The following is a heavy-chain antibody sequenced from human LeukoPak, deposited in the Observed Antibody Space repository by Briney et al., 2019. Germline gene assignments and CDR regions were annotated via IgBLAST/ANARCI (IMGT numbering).Heavy chain of an antibody. D-gene: IGHD2-2*01. Sequence: GGSLRLSCAASGFTFSSYEMNWVRQAPGKGLEGVSYISSSGSTIYYADSVKGRFTISRDNAKNSLYLQMNSLRAEDTAVYYCARVQSYCSSTSCYDVYYYYYMDVWGKGTTVTVSS. CDR1: GFTFSSYE. CDR2: ISSSGSTI. V-gene: IGHV3-48*03. CDR3: ARVQSYCSSTSCYDVYYYYYMDV. J-gene: IGHJ6*03.